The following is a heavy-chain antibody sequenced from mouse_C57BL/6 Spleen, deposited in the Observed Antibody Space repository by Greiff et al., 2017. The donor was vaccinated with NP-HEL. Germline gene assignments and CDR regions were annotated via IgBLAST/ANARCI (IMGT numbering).Heavy chain of an antibody. CDR2: IDPSDSET. CDR1: GYTFTSSW. V-gene: IGHV1-52*01. D-gene: IGHD1-1*01. Sequence: LQQPGSSVKLSCTASGYTFTSSWMNWVKQRPIQGLEWIGNIDPSDSETHYNQKYKDKATLTVDKSSSTAYLQLSSLTSEDSAVYYCARILHYYGSSYVPYYYAMDYWGQGTSVTVSS. J-gene: IGHJ4*01. CDR3: ARILHYYGSSYVPYYYAMDY.